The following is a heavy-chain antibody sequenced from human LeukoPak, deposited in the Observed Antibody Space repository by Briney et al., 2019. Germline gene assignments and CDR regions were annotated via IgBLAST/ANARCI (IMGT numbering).Heavy chain of an antibody. CDR2: INHSGST. D-gene: IGHD6-13*01. J-gene: IGHJ5*02. CDR1: GGSFSGYF. Sequence: PSETLSLTCAVYGGSFSGYFRSWIRQPPRKGLEWIGEINHSGSTNYNPSLKSRVSISVDTSKNQFSLKLSSVTAADTAVYYCARGSIAAAGNNWFAPWGQGTLVTVSS. CDR3: ARGSIAAAGNNWFAP. V-gene: IGHV4-34*01.